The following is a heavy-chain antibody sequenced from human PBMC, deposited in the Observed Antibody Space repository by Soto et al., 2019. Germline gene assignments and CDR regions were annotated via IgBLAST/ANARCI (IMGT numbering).Heavy chain of an antibody. CDR3: ARGRAAPYYFDY. D-gene: IGHD2-15*01. CDR1: GGSISSYY. J-gene: IGHJ4*02. CDR2: IYYSGST. Sequence: PSETLSLTSTVSGGSISSYYWSWIRQPPGKGLEWIGYIYYSGSTNYNPSLKSRVTISVDTSKNQFSLKLSSVTAADTAVYYCARGRAAPYYFDYWGQGTLVTVSS. V-gene: IGHV4-59*01.